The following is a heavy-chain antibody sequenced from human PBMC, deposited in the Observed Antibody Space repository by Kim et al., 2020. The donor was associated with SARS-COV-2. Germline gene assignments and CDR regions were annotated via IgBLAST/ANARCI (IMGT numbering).Heavy chain of an antibody. CDR1: GFTFDDYA. D-gene: IGHD2-15*01. CDR2: ISWNSGSI. V-gene: IGHV3-9*01. J-gene: IGHJ6*02. CDR3: ATLGGTSYYYYGMDV. Sequence: GGSLRLSCAASGFTFDDYAMHWVRQAPGKGLEWVSGISWNSGSIGYADSVKGRFTISRDNAKNSLYLQMNSLRAEDTALYYCATLGGTSYYYYGMDVWG.